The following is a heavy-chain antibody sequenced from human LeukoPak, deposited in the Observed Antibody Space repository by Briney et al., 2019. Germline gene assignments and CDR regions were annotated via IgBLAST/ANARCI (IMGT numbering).Heavy chain of an antibody. CDR2: ISSSSSTI. V-gene: IGHV3-48*01. Sequence: GSLRLSCAASGFTFSSYSMNWVRQAPGKGLEWVSYISSSSSTIYYADSVKGRFTISRDNAKNSLYLQMNSLRAEDTAVYYCARDRGIDYWGQGTLVTVSS. CDR3: ARDRGIDY. J-gene: IGHJ4*02. CDR1: GFTFSSYS. D-gene: IGHD3-10*01.